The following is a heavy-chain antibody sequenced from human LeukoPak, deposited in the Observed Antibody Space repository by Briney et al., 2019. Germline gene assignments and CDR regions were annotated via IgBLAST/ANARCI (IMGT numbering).Heavy chain of an antibody. Sequence: ASVKVSCKASGYTFTSYGISWVRQAPGQGLEWLGWINPNSGGTNYAQKFQGRVTMTRDTSISTAYMELSRLRSDDTAVYYCARDRYCSGGSCYSNTPDYWGQGTLVTVSS. CDR1: GYTFTSYG. D-gene: IGHD2-15*01. CDR2: INPNSGGT. CDR3: ARDRYCSGGSCYSNTPDY. V-gene: IGHV1-2*02. J-gene: IGHJ4*02.